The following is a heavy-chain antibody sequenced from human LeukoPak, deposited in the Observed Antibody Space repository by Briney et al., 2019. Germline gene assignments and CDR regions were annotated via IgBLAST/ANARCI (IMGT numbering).Heavy chain of an antibody. Sequence: GGSLRLSCAASGFTFSSYEMNWVRQAPGKGLEWVSYISSSGSTIYYADSVKGRFTISRDDAKNSLYLQMNSLRAEDTAVYYCARGPTYYDFWSGYTYFDYWGQGTLVTVSS. J-gene: IGHJ4*02. CDR3: ARGPTYYDFWSGYTYFDY. D-gene: IGHD3-3*01. V-gene: IGHV3-48*03. CDR1: GFTFSSYE. CDR2: ISSSGSTI.